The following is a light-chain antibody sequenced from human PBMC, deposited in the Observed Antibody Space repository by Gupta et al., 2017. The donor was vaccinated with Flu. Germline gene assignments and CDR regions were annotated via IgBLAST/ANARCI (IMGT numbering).Light chain of an antibody. V-gene: IGKV4-1*01. CDR3: HQYFSIPWT. J-gene: IGKJ1*01. CDR2: WAY. Sequence: LSLHHQNPIQPHTLLMYWAYTRESGVPDRFSFSGSVTDFTLTISYLQAEDFSVYYCHQYFSIPWTFGQGTKVEIK.